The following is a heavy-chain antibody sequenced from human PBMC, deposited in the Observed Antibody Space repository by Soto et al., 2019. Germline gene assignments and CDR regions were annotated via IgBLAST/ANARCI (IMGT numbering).Heavy chain of an antibody. CDR2: IYHSGST. Sequence: SETLSLTCDVSGGSISSGGYSWSWIRQPPGKGLEWIGYIYHSGSTYYNPSLKSRVTISVDRSKNQFSLKLSSVTAADTAVYYCARGPPNSIWGQGTLVTVSS. D-gene: IGHD3-22*01. CDR1: GGSISSGGYS. V-gene: IGHV4-30-2*01. J-gene: IGHJ4*02. CDR3: ARGPPNSI.